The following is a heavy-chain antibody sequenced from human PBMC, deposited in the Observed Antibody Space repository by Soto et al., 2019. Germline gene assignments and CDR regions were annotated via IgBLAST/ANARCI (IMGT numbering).Heavy chain of an antibody. CDR1: GGSISSYY. CDR3: ARDTCSGGSCYNNY. V-gene: IGHV4-59*12. J-gene: IGHJ4*02. CDR2: IYYSGST. Sequence: AETLSLTCTVSGGSISSYYWSWIRQPPGKGLEWIGYIYYSGSTYYNPSLKSRVTISVDTSKNQFSLKLSSVTAADTAVYYCARDTCSGGSCYNNYWGQGTLVTVSS. D-gene: IGHD2-15*01.